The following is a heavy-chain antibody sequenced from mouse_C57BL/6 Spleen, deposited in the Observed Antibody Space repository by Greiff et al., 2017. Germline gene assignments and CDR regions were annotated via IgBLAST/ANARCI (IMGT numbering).Heavy chain of an antibody. J-gene: IGHJ2*01. D-gene: IGHD1-1*01. CDR1: GYTFTSYG. V-gene: IGHV1-81*01. CDR2: IYPRSGNT. CDR3: ARKEGTTVVATFDY. Sequence: QVQLKQSGAELARPGASVKLSCKASGYTFTSYGISWVKQRTGQGLEWIGEIYPRSGNTYYNEKFKGKATLTADKSSSTAYMELRSLTSEDSAVYFCARKEGTTVVATFDYWGQGTTLTVSS.